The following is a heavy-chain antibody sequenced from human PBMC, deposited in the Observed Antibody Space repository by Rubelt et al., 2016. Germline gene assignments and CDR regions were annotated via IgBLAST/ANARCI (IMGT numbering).Heavy chain of an antibody. Sequence: GDSTYYADSVKGRFTISRDNSKNTLYLQMNSLRAEDTAVYYCARETSDFDYWGQGTLVTVSS. CDR2: GDST. J-gene: IGHJ4*02. CDR3: ARETSDFDY. V-gene: IGHV3-53*01.